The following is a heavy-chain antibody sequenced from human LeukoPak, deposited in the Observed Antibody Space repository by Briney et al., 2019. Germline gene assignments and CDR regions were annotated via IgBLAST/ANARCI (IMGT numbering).Heavy chain of an antibody. Sequence: GGSLRLSCAVSGVSFSSYAMSWVRQAPGRGLEWVSAISGSGGSTYYADSVKGRFSISRDNYKNTLYLQMNSLSAEDTAVYYCAKDFYDYVWGSLEYWGQGTLVTVSS. CDR3: AKDFYDYVWGSLEY. J-gene: IGHJ4*02. CDR2: ISGSGGST. V-gene: IGHV3-23*01. D-gene: IGHD3-16*01. CDR1: GVSFSSYA.